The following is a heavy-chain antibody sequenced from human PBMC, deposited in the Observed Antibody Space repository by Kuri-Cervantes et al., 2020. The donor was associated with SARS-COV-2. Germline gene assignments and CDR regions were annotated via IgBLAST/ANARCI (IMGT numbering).Heavy chain of an antibody. CDR1: GGSFSGYY. J-gene: IGHJ4*02. D-gene: IGHD2-2*02. Sequence: ESLKISCAVYGGSFSGYYWSWIRQPPGKGLEWIGEINHSGSTNYNPSLKSRVTISVDTSKNQFSLKLSSVTAADTAVYYCARGAVSSGIPAAIRFDYWGQGTLVTVSS. CDR2: INHSGST. V-gene: IGHV4-34*01. CDR3: ARGAVSSGIPAAIRFDY.